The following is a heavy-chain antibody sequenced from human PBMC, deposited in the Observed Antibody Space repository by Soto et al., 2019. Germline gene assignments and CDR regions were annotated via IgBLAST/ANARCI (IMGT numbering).Heavy chain of an antibody. CDR3: ARGGILAVAGRKGAFDI. CDR1: GFTFSSYD. J-gene: IGHJ3*02. Sequence: GGSLRLSCAASGFTFSSYDMHWVHQATGKGLEWVSAIGTTGDTYYPGSVKGRFTISRENAKNSLYLQMNSLRAGDTAVYYCARGGILAVAGRKGAFDIWGQGTMVTVSS. CDR2: IGTTGDT. V-gene: IGHV3-13*01. D-gene: IGHD6-19*01.